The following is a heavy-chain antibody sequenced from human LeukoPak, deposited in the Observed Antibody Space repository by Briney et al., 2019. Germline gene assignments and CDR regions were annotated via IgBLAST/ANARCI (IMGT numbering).Heavy chain of an antibody. CDR1: GGSLRSYC. J-gene: IGHJ6*02. D-gene: IGHD6-19*01. Sequence: PSETLSLTCTVSGGSLRSYCWTCLRQPPGKGLGWIGYIYYSGSTNYNPSLKSRVTISVDTSKNQFSLKLRSVTAADTAVYYCARDRRAVASYGMDVWGQGTTVTVSS. CDR3: ARDRRAVASYGMDV. CDR2: IYYSGST. V-gene: IGHV4-59*01.